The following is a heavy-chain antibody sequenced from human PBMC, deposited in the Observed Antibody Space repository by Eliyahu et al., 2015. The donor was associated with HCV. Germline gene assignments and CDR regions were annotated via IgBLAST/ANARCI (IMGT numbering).Heavy chain of an antibody. D-gene: IGHD5-12*01. CDR1: GFTVSVXY. J-gene: IGHJ4*02. Sequence: EVQLVESGGGLIPPGESLRLSCAASGFTVSVXYLPWVRQAPGKGLEWVSVIYSGGNTYYADSVKGRFTISRDNSKNTVYLQMNNLRAEDTAMYYCARETGHNGYGSVNYLDHWGQGTLVTVSS. CDR2: IYSGGNT. V-gene: IGHV3-53*01. CDR3: ARETGHNGYGSVNYLDH.